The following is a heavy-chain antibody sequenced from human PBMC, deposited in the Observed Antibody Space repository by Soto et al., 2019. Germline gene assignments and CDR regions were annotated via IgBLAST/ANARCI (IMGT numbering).Heavy chain of an antibody. D-gene: IGHD5-12*01. V-gene: IGHV1-18*01. CDR3: ARYIVATIEGLVDY. Sequence: ASVKVSFKASGYTFTSYGISWVRQAPGQGLEWMGWISAYNGNTNYAQKLQGRVTMTTDTSTSTAYMELRSLRSDDTAVYYCARYIVATIEGLVDYWGQGTLVTVSS. J-gene: IGHJ4*02. CDR1: GYTFTSYG. CDR2: ISAYNGNT.